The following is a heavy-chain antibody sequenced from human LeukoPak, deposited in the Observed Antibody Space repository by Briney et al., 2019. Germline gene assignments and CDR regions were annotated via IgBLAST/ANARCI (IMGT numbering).Heavy chain of an antibody. CDR3: ARVSGYCSSTSCTSFDY. V-gene: IGHV1-69*06. J-gene: IGHJ4*02. CDR2: IIPIFGTA. D-gene: IGHD2-2*01. Sequence: SVKVSCKASGGTFSSYAISWVRQAPGQGLEWMGGIIPIFGTANYAQKFQGRVTITADKSTSTAYMGLSSLRSEDTAVYYCARVSGYCSSTSCTSFDYWGQGTLVTVSS. CDR1: GGTFSSYA.